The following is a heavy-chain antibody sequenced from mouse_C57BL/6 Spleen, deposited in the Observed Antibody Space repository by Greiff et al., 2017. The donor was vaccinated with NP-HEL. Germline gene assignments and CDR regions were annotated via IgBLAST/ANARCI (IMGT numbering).Heavy chain of an antibody. D-gene: IGHD1-1*01. CDR1: GYAFSSYW. J-gene: IGHJ3*01. V-gene: IGHV1-80*01. CDR2: IYPGDGDT. CDR3: ARWGYGSSYGFAY. Sequence: QVHVKQSGAELVKPGASVKISCKASGYAFSSYWMNWVKQRPGKGLEWIGQIYPGDGDTNYNGKFKGKATLTADKSSSTAYMQLSSRTSEDSAVYFCARWGYGSSYGFAYWGQGTLVTVSA.